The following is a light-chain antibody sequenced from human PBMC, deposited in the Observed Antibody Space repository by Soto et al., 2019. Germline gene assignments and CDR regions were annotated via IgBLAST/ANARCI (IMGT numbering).Light chain of an antibody. V-gene: IGLV1-40*01. J-gene: IGLJ3*02. CDR2: KNN. CDR3: QSYDNILSGPL. Sequence: QSVLTQPPSVSGAPGQTITMSCTGSGSNVGASYAVHWYQVLPGAGPRLLIYKNNNRPSGVPDRFSGSKSGTSASLAITGLRAEDEADYYCQSYDNILSGPLFGGGTQLTVL. CDR1: GSNVGASYA.